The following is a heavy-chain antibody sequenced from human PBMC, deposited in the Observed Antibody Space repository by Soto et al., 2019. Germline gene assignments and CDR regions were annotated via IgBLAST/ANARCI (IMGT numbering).Heavy chain of an antibody. CDR2: IYYSGST. CDR3: ASNIVVVPAATIDFGAFDI. D-gene: IGHD2-2*01. Sequence: SETLSLTCTVSGGSISSYYWSWIRQPPGKGLEWIGYIYYSGSTNYNPSLKSRVTISVDTSKNQFSLKLSSVTAADTAVYYCASNIVVVPAATIDFGAFDIWGQGTMVTVSS. J-gene: IGHJ3*02. V-gene: IGHV4-59*08. CDR1: GGSISSYY.